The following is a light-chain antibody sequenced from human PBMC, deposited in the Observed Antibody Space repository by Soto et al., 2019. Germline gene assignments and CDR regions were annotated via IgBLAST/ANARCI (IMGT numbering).Light chain of an antibody. CDR1: QSVLYSSTNKNY. V-gene: IGKV4-1*01. CDR2: WAS. Sequence: DIVMTQSPDSLAVSLGERATINCKSSQSVLYSSTNKNYLAWYQQKPGQPPKLLIYWASTRESGVPDRFSGSGSVTDFTLTISSLQAEDVAVYYCQQYYSTPSGTFGQGTKVDIK. J-gene: IGKJ1*01. CDR3: QQYYSTPSGT.